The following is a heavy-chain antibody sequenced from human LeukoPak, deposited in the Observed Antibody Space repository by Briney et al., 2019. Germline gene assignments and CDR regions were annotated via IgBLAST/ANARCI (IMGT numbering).Heavy chain of an antibody. CDR2: INPNSGAT. J-gene: IGHJ4*02. D-gene: IGHD2-2*02. CDR3: ARNPPYCSSTSCYNDY. CDR1: GYTFTIYY. Sequence: ASVKVSCKASGYTFTIYYMHWVRQAPGQGLEWMGWINPNSGATSYAQRFQGRVTMTRDTSISTAYMELSGLTSDDTAVYYCARNPPYCSSTSCYNDYWGQGTLVTVSS. V-gene: IGHV1-2*02.